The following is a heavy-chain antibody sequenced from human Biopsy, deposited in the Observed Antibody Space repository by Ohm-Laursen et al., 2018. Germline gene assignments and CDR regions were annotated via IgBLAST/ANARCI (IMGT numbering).Heavy chain of an antibody. J-gene: IGHJ2*01. CDR2: ISYNERT. CDR3: VREPKTGTAEAWYFDL. V-gene: IGHV4-31*03. D-gene: IGHD3-9*01. CDR1: GASVKTSGYF. Sequence: SDTLSLTCSVSGASVKTSGYFWAWIRQRPGKGLEWIGYISYNERTHYNPSLTSRLAISFDTWNNRISLQLRSVSVADTAVYYCVREPKTGTAEAWYFDLWGRGSPVTVPS.